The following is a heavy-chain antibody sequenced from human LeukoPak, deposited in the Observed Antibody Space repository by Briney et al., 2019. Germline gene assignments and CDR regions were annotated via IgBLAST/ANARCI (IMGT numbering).Heavy chain of an antibody. J-gene: IGHJ4*02. CDR1: GFTFSSYE. D-gene: IGHD6-13*01. CDR2: ISSSGSTI. V-gene: IGHV3-48*03. CDR3: AKVQWSSSSWYWDFDY. Sequence: GGSLRLSCAASGFTFSSYEMNWVRQAPGKGLEWVSYISSSGSTIYYADSVKGRFTISRDNAKNSLYLQMNSLRAEDTAVYYCAKVQWSSSSWYWDFDYWGQGTLVTVSS.